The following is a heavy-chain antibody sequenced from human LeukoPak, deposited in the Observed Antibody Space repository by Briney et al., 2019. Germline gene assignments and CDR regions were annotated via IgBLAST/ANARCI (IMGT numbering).Heavy chain of an antibody. V-gene: IGHV4-59*08. D-gene: IGHD1-26*01. CDR3: ARYDGSPANYLDY. Sequence: PPETLSLTCTVSGGSISGYYWSWIRQPPGKGLEWIGYIYYSGSTKCNPSLKSRLTMLVDTSKNQFSLKLNSVTAADTAVYYCARYDGSPANYLDYWGQGNLVTVSS. CDR1: GGSISGYY. J-gene: IGHJ4*02. CDR2: IYYSGST.